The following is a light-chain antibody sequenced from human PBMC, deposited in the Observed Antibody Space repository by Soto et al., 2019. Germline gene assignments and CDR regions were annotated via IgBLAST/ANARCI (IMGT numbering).Light chain of an antibody. Sequence: EIVLTQSPDTLSLSPGERATLSCRASQSVSTYLAWYQQKPGQAPRLLIYDASNRAAGLPARFSGGGSGKDFTLTIRRLEPEDFAVYYCQHREDWPLTFGGGTKVEIK. CDR3: QHREDWPLT. CDR2: DAS. V-gene: IGKV3-11*01. CDR1: QSVSTY. J-gene: IGKJ4*01.